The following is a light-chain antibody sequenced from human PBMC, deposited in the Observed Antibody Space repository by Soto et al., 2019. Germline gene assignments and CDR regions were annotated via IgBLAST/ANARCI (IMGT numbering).Light chain of an antibody. CDR2: GAS. Sequence: IVLTQSPGTLSLSPGERATLSCRASQSVRSNFLAWYQQKPGQAPRLLIYGASTRATGIPDRFSGSGSGTDFTLTISRLEPEDFALYYCQQYGTSPQLTFGGGTKVEIK. J-gene: IGKJ4*01. V-gene: IGKV3-20*01. CDR1: QSVRSNF. CDR3: QQYGTSPQLT.